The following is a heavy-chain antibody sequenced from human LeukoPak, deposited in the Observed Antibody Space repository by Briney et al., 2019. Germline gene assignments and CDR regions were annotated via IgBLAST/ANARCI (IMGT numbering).Heavy chain of an antibody. V-gene: IGHV3-23*01. D-gene: IGHD5-18*01. CDR3: ARGADTAMVTGFDY. Sequence: GGSLRLSCAASGFTFSSYAMNWVRQAPGKGLEWVSAISGGGVSTYYADSVKGRFTISRDNSKNTLYLQMNSLRAEDTAVYYCARGADTAMVTGFDYWGQGTLVTVSS. CDR1: GFTFSSYA. J-gene: IGHJ4*02. CDR2: ISGGGVST.